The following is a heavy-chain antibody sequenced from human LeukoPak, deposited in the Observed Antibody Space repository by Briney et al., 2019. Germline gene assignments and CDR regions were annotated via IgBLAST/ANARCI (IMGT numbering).Heavy chain of an antibody. CDR3: VIWGDYDVLTGYYVPDY. Sequence: GGSLRLSCVASGFTFSSYAMSWVRQAPGKGLEWVSAITGSGTNRYYADSLKGRFTTSRDNSKNTVFLQMNSLRHEDTAIYYCVIWGDYDVLTGYYVPDYWGQGTLVTVAS. D-gene: IGHD3-9*01. V-gene: IGHV3-23*01. CDR1: GFTFSSYA. CDR2: ITGSGTNR. J-gene: IGHJ4*02.